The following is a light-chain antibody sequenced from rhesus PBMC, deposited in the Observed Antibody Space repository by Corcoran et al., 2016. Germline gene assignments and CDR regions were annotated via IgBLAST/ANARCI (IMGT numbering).Light chain of an antibody. Sequence: DIQMTQSPSSLSASVGDRVTITCRASQGITNDLAWYQQKPGETPKILIYEAYSLQSGISSRFSGSGSGKDFTLTSSSLQPEDFATYYCQHYYSTPYSFGQGTKVEIK. CDR1: QGITND. V-gene: IGKV1-25*01. CDR3: QHYYSTPYS. CDR2: EAY. J-gene: IGKJ2*01.